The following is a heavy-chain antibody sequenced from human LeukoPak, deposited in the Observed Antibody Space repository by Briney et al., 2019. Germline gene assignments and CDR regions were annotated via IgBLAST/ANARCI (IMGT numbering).Heavy chain of an antibody. J-gene: IGHJ4*02. CDR3: ARVLIGSSWYGV. CDR1: GHTFTSYA. V-gene: IGHV1-3*01. CDR2: INAGNGNT. D-gene: IGHD6-13*01. Sequence: ASVKVSCKASGHTFTSYAMHWVRQAPGQRLEWMGWINAGNGNTKYSQKFQGRVTITRDTSASTAYMELSSLRSEDTAVYYCARVLIGSSWYGVWGQGTLVTVSS.